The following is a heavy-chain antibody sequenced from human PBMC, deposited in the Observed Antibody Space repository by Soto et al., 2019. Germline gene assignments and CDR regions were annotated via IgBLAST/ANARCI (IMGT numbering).Heavy chain of an antibody. CDR1: GFTFSSYS. Sequence: QVQLVESGGGVVQPGGSLRLSCVASGFTFSSYSMHWVRQAPGKGLEWVAVISYDGSNKYYADSVKGRFTISRDNSKNTLYLQMNSLRAEDTAVYYCTRRPLQSTVTYFDYWGQGALVTVSS. CDR2: ISYDGSNK. V-gene: IGHV3-30-3*01. J-gene: IGHJ4*02. D-gene: IGHD4-17*01. CDR3: TRRPLQSTVTYFDY.